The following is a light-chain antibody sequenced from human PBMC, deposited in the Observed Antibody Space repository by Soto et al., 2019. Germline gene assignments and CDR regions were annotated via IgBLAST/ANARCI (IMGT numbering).Light chain of an antibody. CDR2: LAS. J-gene: IGKJ2*01. CDR1: QSLLQSNGYNY. V-gene: IGKV2-28*01. CDR3: MQSLQSHT. Sequence: EIVMTQSPLSLPVTPGEPASISCRSSQSLLQSNGYNYLDWFLEKPGQSPQLLIYLASHRASGVPDRFSGSGSGTDFTLKISRVEAEDVGVYYCMQSLQSHTFAQGTKLEIK.